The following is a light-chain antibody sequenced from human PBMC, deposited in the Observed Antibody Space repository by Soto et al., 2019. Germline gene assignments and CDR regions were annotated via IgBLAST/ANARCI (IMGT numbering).Light chain of an antibody. CDR2: GNN. CDR1: SSNFGAGND. J-gene: IGLJ1*01. Sequence: QSVLTQPPSVSGAPGQRVTISCTGSSSNFGAGNDVQWYQQLPGTAPKLLIFGNNNRPSGVPDRFSGSKSGTSASLAISGLRAEDEADYYCQSYDSSVRGDVFGTGTELTVL. V-gene: IGLV1-40*01. CDR3: QSYDSSVRGDV.